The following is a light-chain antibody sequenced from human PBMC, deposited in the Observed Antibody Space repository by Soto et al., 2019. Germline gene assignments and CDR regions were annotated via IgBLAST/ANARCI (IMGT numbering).Light chain of an antibody. CDR2: NNN. CDR3: AAWDGSLV. Sequence: QSVLTQPPSASGTPGQRVTISCSGSSSNIGSNGVNWYQQLPGTAPKLLINNNNQLPSGVPDRFSGSKSGTSASLAISGLQSEDEADYYCAAWDGSLVFGGGTKLTVL. CDR1: SSNIGSNG. J-gene: IGLJ2*01. V-gene: IGLV1-44*01.